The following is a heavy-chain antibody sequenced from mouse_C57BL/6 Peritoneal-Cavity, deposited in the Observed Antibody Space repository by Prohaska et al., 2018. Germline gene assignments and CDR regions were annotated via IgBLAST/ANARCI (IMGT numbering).Heavy chain of an antibody. D-gene: IGHD1-1*01. J-gene: IGHJ1*03. CDR2: IDPETGGT. CDR3: TRGYGRRGWYFDV. Sequence: QVQLQQSGAELVRPGASVTLSCKASGYTFPDYEMHWVKQTPVHGLEWIGAIDPETGGTAYNQKFKGKAILTADKSSSTAYMKLRSLTSEDSAVYYCTRGYGRRGWYFDVWGTGTTVTVSS. CDR1: GYTFPDYE. V-gene: IGHV1-15*01.